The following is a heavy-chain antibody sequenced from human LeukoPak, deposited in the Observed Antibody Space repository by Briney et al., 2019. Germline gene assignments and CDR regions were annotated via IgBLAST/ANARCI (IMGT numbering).Heavy chain of an antibody. V-gene: IGHV1-24*01. Sequence: ASVKVSCKVSGYTLTELSMHWVRQAPGKGLEWMGGFGPEDGETIYAQKFQGRVTMTEDTSTDTAYMELSSLRSEDTAVYYCATQRYDILTGYYTSYYYYGMDVWGQGTTVTVSS. J-gene: IGHJ6*02. CDR3: ATQRYDILTGYYTSYYYYGMDV. D-gene: IGHD3-9*01. CDR2: FGPEDGET. CDR1: GYTLTELS.